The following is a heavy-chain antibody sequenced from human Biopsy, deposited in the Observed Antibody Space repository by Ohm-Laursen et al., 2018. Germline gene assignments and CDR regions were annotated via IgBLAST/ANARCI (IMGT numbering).Heavy chain of an antibody. J-gene: IGHJ4*02. V-gene: IGHV3-11*01. D-gene: IGHD3-16*01. CDR2: INSVGTI. Sequence: SLRLSCAASGFIFSDYYMSWIRQAPGKGLEWVSNINSVGTIYYADFVRGRFTISRDNAKNSLYLQMNSLRVEDTAVYYCARSVGIMAAPIDYWGQGTLVTVSS. CDR1: GFIFSDYY. CDR3: ARSVGIMAAPIDY.